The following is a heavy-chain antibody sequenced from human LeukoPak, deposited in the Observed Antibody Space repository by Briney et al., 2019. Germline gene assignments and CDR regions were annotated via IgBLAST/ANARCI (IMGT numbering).Heavy chain of an antibody. CDR2: ISSSSSYI. J-gene: IGHJ6*03. V-gene: IGHV3-21*01. Sequence: GGSLRLSCAASGFTFSSYNMNWVRQAPGKGLEWVSSISSSSSYIYYADSVKGRFTISRDNAKNSLYLQMNSLRAEDTAVYYCARDGRSYYDFWSGYQVTIGNYYMDVWGKGTTVTVSS. CDR3: ARDGRSYYDFWSGYQVTIGNYYMDV. D-gene: IGHD3-3*01. CDR1: GFTFSSYN.